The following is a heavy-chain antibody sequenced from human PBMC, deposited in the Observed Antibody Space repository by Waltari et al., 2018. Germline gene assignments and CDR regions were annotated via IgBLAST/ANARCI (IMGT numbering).Heavy chain of an antibody. J-gene: IGHJ6*02. CDR3: AGYCSSTSCFPYYYYGMDV. V-gene: IGHV4-34*01. Sequence: QVQLQQWGAGLLKPSETLSLTCAVYGGSFSGSYWTWIRQPPGKGLEWIGEINHSGSTNYNPSLKSRVTISVDTSKNQFSLKLSSVTAADTAVYYCAGYCSSTSCFPYYYYGMDVWGQGTTVTVSS. CDR1: GGSFSGSY. D-gene: IGHD2-2*01. CDR2: INHSGST.